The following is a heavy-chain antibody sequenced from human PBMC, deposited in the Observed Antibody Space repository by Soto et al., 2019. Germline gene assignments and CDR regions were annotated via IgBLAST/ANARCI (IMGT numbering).Heavy chain of an antibody. V-gene: IGHV3-66*01. J-gene: IGHJ4*02. CDR1: GFTVSSDY. CDR3: ARCGGSENYCYFFDY. Sequence: EVHLVESGGGLVQPGGSLSLSCAASGFTVSSDYMAWVRQAPGKGLEWVSSIYTAGNTYYADSVKGRFTISRDGSENTLYLQMNSLRAEDTAVYYCARCGGSENYCYFFDYWGRGTLITVSS. D-gene: IGHD3-10*01. CDR2: IYTAGNT.